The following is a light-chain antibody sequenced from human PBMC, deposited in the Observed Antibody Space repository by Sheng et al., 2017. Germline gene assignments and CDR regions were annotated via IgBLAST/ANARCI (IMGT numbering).Light chain of an antibody. V-gene: IGKV1-5*03. CDR2: KAS. CDR3: QQFSLYSVT. J-gene: IGKJ4*01. CDR1: QSISTW. Sequence: TQSPATLSLSPGERVTITCRASQSISTWLAWYQQKPGKAPKLLIYKASNLDSGVPSRFSGSGSGTEFTLTISSLQPDDFATYYCQQFSLYSVTFGGGTKVEIK.